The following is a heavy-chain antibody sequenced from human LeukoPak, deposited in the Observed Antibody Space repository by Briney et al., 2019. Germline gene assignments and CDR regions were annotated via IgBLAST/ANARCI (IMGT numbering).Heavy chain of an antibody. CDR3: AKDFVVVPGNVNYFDY. J-gene: IGHJ4*02. CDR1: GITFSDFQ. V-gene: IGHV3-48*03. CDR2: VSGTGSTI. D-gene: IGHD2-21*02. Sequence: GGSLRLSCAASGITFSDFQMNWVRQAPGKGLEWISYVSGTGSTINYADSVKGRFTVSRDNSKNTLYVQMKSLRAEDTAVYYCAKDFVVVPGNVNYFDYWGQGTLVTVSS.